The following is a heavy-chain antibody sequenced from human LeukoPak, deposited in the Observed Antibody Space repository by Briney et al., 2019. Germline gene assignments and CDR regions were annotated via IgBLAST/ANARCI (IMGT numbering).Heavy chain of an antibody. CDR1: GGSISSGSYY. Sequence: SETLSLTCAVSGGSISSGSYYWSWIRQPAGKGLEWIGRIYTSGSTNYNPSLKSRVTISVDTSKNQFSLKLSSVTAADTAVYYCARDGLRDWFDPWGQGTLVTVSS. J-gene: IGHJ5*02. CDR3: ARDGLRDWFDP. CDR2: IYTSGST. V-gene: IGHV4-61*02.